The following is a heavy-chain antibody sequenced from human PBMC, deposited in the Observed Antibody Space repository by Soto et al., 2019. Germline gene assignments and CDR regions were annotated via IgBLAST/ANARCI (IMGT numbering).Heavy chain of an antibody. CDR1: GFTFSRCT. CDR3: ALSPYAGCARG. Sequence: GGSLRLSCAASGFTFSRCTMNWFRQAPGMGLEWISYIDGSSSPIYYADSVKGRFTISRDNAKNSLYLQMNGLRVEDTAIDYCALSPYAGCARGWGQGTLVTFSS. CDR2: IDGSSSPI. V-gene: IGHV3-48*01. D-gene: IGHD6-6*01. J-gene: IGHJ4*02.